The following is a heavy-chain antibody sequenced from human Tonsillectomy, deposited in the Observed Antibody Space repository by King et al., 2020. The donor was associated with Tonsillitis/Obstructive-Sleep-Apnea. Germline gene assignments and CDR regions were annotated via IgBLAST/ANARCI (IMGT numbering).Heavy chain of an antibody. J-gene: IGHJ4*02. CDR2: IYNGGTT. Sequence: QLQESGPGLVKPSQTLSLTCTVSGGSISSGTYYWSWIRQHPGKGLEWIGYIYNGGTTHYNPSLKSRVSISIDTSKNQFSLNLRSVTAADTAVYYCARDSRGLRLHYCDYWGQGTLVTVSS. CDR1: GGSISSGTYY. D-gene: IGHD3-10*01. V-gene: IGHV4-31*03. CDR3: ARDSRGLRLHYCDY.